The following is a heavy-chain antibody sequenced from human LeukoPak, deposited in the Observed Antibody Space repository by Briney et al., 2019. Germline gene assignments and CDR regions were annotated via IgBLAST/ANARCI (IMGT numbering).Heavy chain of an antibody. Sequence: SETLSLTCTVPGGSITGYYWSWIRQPPGRGLEWIGYIYHSGGTNYSPSLESRVSISVDTSKNQFSLRLSSVTAADTAVYFCARVGYSDSTVFDYWGQGTLVTVSS. D-gene: IGHD2-2*01. CDR1: GGSITGYY. CDR2: IYHSGGT. J-gene: IGHJ4*02. CDR3: ARVGYSDSTVFDY. V-gene: IGHV4-59*01.